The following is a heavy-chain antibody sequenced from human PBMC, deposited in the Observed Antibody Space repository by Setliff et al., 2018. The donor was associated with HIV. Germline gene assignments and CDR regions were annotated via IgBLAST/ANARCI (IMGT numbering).Heavy chain of an antibody. V-gene: IGHV3-23*01. CDR1: GFTFSNFA. D-gene: IGHD2-15*01. J-gene: IGHJ6*03. Sequence: GGSLRLSCAASGFTFSNFAINWVRQAPGKGLEWVSTISGRGTNTYYADSVKGRFTISRDNSKNTLSLQLNGLTAENSAVYYCAKAGGGILYFYYMDVWGKGTTVTVSS. CDR2: ISGRGTNT. CDR3: AKAGGGILYFYYMDV.